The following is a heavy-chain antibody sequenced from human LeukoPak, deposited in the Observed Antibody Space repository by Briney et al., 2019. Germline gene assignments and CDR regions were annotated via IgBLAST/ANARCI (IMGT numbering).Heavy chain of an antibody. V-gene: IGHV3-43D*04. D-gene: IGHD3-10*01. Sequence: VQPGGSLRLSCAASGFNVDDFAMHWVRQTPGKSLEWVAAISWDDDSTYYVDSVKGRFTISRDNSKNSLYLQMNSLRSDDTALYYCARGLGGLDWGQGTLVTVSS. CDR1: GFNVDDFA. CDR2: ISWDDDST. CDR3: ARGLGGLD. J-gene: IGHJ4*02.